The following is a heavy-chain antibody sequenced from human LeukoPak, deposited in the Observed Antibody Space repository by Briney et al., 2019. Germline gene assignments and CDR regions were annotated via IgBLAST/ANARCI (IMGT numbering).Heavy chain of an antibody. V-gene: IGHV3-23*01. CDR2: LFGSGGGI. CDR3: AKDLRPDGYWDIDS. D-gene: IGHD5-24*01. Sequence: GGSLRLSCAASGFEFSDYAMNWVRQAPGKGLEWVSGLFGSGGGISYADSVKGRFTIYRDNSKNALYLQMNSLTADDTAVYYCAKDLRPDGYWDIDSWGQGTLVIVSS. CDR1: GFEFSDYA. J-gene: IGHJ4*02.